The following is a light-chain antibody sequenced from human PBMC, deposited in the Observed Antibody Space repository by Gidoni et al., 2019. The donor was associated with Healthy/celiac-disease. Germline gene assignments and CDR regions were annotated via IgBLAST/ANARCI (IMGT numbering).Light chain of an antibody. J-gene: IGLJ2*01. CDR3: SSYTSSSTLVV. Sequence: QPALTQPASVSGSPGPSITISGTGTSSDVGGYNYVSWYQQHPGKAPKLMIYDVSNRPSGVSNRFSGSKSGNTASLTISGLQAEDEADYYCSSYTSSSTLVVFGGGTKLTVL. CDR2: DVS. CDR1: SSDVGGYNY. V-gene: IGLV2-14*01.